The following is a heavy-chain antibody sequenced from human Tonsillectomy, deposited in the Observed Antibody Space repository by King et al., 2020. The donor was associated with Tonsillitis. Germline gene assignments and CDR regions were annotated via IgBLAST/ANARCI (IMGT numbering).Heavy chain of an antibody. D-gene: IGHD3-10*01. CDR1: VFTFWTYS. Sequence: QLVESGGGLGKPGGSLRLSCAGSVFTFWTYSMNWVRQAPGRGLEWVSGISSSSIDIQYADSVKGRFTISRDNAKNSLYLQMNRLRADDTAVYYCARDTEPQPSGAGVHYMDVWGKGTTVTVSS. V-gene: IGHV3-21*01. J-gene: IGHJ6*03. CDR3: ARDTEPQPSGAGVHYMDV. CDR2: ISSSSIDI.